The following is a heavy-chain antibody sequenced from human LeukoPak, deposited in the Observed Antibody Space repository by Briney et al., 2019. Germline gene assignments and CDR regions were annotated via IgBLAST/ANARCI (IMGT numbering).Heavy chain of an antibody. Sequence: PGGSLRPSCAASGFTFDDYAMHWVRHAPGKGLEWVSLISGDGGSTYYADSVKGRFTISRDNSKNSLYLQMNSLRTEDTALYYCAKDIPHYYDSSGFYGDYFDYWGQGTLVTVSS. V-gene: IGHV3-43*02. J-gene: IGHJ4*02. D-gene: IGHD3-22*01. CDR1: GFTFDDYA. CDR2: ISGDGGST. CDR3: AKDIPHYYDSSGFYGDYFDY.